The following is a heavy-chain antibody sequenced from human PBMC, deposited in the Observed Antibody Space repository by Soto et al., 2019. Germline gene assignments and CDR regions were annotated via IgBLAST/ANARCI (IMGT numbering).Heavy chain of an antibody. CDR2: IWYDGSNK. V-gene: IGHV3-33*01. Sequence: QVQLVESGGGVVQPGRSLRLSCAASGFTFSSYGMHWVRQAPGKGLEWVAVIWYDGSNKYYADSVKGRFTISRDNSKNTLYRQMNSLRAEDTAVYYCARVRSQRGYGDYAYDYWGQGTLVTVSS. J-gene: IGHJ4*02. D-gene: IGHD4-17*01. CDR3: ARVRSQRGYGDYAYDY. CDR1: GFTFSSYG.